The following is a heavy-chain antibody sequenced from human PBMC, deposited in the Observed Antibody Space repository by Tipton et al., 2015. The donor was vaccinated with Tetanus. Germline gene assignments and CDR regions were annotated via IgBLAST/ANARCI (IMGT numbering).Heavy chain of an antibody. J-gene: IGHJ4*02. CDR3: ATRLRAGAYGSPLEY. D-gene: IGHD4-17*01. CDR2: ISPSSDAT. Sequence: GSLRLSCAASGFSFSNYAMSWVRQAPGKGLEWVSAISPSSDATFHADSAKGRLIISRDNSKDTLYLQTNNLRAEDTAVYYCATRLRAGAYGSPLEYWGQGSLVTVSS. CDR1: GFSFSNYA. V-gene: IGHV3-23*01.